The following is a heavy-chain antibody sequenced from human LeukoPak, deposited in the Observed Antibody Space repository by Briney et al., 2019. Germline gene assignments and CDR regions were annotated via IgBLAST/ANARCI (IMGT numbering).Heavy chain of an antibody. CDR1: GYTFTGYF. CDR2: INPNNGGT. Sequence: GASVKVSCKASGYTFTGYFIHWVRQAPGQGLEWMGWINPNNGGTNYAQKFQGRVTMTRDTSISTAYMELSRLRSDDTAVYYCARTLYISAAPGGFDYWGQGTLVTVSS. CDR3: ARTLYISAAPGGFDY. J-gene: IGHJ4*02. V-gene: IGHV1-2*02. D-gene: IGHD6-13*01.